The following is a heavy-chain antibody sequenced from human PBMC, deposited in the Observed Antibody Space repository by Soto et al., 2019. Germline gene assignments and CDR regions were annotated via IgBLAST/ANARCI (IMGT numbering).Heavy chain of an antibody. CDR1: GGSFSGYY. J-gene: IGHJ6*02. Sequence: PSETLSLTCAVYGGSFSGYYWSWIRQPPGKGLEWIGEINHSGSTNYNPSLKSRVTISVDTSKNQFSLKLSSVSAADTAVYYCATGRGGRGVIITTYDYYGLDVWGQWTTVTVSS. D-gene: IGHD3-10*01. V-gene: IGHV4-34*01. CDR3: ATGRGGRGVIITTYDYYGLDV. CDR2: INHSGST.